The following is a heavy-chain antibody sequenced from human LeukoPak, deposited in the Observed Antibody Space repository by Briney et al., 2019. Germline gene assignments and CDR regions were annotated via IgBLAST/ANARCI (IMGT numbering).Heavy chain of an antibody. J-gene: IGHJ4*02. Sequence: SETLSLTCAVYGGSFSGYYWSWIRQPPGKGLEWIGEINHSGSTNYNPSLKSRVTISVDTSKNQFSLKLSSVTAADTAVYYCASGYSYGNYWGQGTLVTVSS. CDR1: GGSFSGYY. CDR3: ASGYSYGNY. V-gene: IGHV4-34*01. D-gene: IGHD5-18*01. CDR2: INHSGST.